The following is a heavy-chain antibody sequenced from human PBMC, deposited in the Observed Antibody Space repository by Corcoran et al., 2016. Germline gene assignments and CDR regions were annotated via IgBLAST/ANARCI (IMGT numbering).Heavy chain of an antibody. CDR3: AHRLLGTRDWNYVSLDY. J-gene: IGHJ4*02. CDR2: IYWDDDK. Sequence: QITLKESGPTLVKPTQTLTLTCTFSGFSLTTTGVGVGWIRQPPGKALEWLAVIYWDDDKRYSPSLRSRLTISKDTSKNQVVLTMTNMDPVETATYYCAHRLLGTRDWNYVSLDYWGQGTLVTVSA. V-gene: IGHV2-5*02. CDR1: GFSLTTTGVG. D-gene: IGHD1-7*01.